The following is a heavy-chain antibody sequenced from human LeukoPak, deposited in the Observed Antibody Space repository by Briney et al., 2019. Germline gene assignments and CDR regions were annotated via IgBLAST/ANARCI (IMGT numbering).Heavy chain of an antibody. J-gene: IGHJ5*02. Sequence: ASVRVSCKASGYPFTSFGISWVRQATGQGLEWMGWMNPNSGNTGYAQKFQGRVTITRNTSISTAYMELSSLRSEDTAVYYCARVGTYYDFWSGYYKSGWFDPWGQGTLVTVSS. CDR3: ARVGTYYDFWSGYYKSGWFDP. D-gene: IGHD3-3*01. CDR2: MNPNSGNT. V-gene: IGHV1-8*02. CDR1: GYPFTSFG.